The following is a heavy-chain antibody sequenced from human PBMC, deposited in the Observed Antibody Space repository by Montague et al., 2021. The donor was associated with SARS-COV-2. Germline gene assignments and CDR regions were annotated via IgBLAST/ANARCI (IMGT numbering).Heavy chain of an antibody. D-gene: IGHD1-1*01. CDR2: ISGSGGT. Sequence: SLRLSCAASGFTFNTYGMSWVRRAPGQGLEWVSCISGSGGTYYAGSVKGRFAISRDTSNNTLYLHMNSLRAEDAAIYYCAKQRGTITTTFDYWGQGSLVTVSS. CDR1: GFTFNTYG. J-gene: IGHJ4*02. V-gene: IGHV3-23*01. CDR3: AKQRGTITTTFDY.